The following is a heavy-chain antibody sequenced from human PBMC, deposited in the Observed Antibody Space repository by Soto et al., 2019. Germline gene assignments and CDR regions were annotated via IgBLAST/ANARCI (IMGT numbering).Heavy chain of an antibody. CDR2: INPSGGST. CDR1: GYTFTSYY. Sequence: QVQLVQSGAEVKKPGASVKVSCKASGYTFTSYYMHWVRQAPGQGLEWMGIINPSGGSTSYAQKFQGRVTMPRDTSTSTVYMELSSLRSEDTAVYYCAGTTVTTWYFDLWGRGTLVTVSS. D-gene: IGHD4-17*01. CDR3: AGTTVTTWYFDL. J-gene: IGHJ2*01. V-gene: IGHV1-46*01.